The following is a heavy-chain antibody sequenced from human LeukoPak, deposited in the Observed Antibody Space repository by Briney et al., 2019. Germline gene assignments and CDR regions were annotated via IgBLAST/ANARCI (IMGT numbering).Heavy chain of an antibody. V-gene: IGHV3-74*01. CDR1: GFTFSSYW. Sequence: GGSLRLSCAASGFTFSSYWMHWVRRAPGKGLVWVSRINSDGSSTSYADSVKGRFTISRDNAKNTLYLQMNSLRAEDTAVYYCARGERNPLSLFDYWGQGTLVTVSS. J-gene: IGHJ4*02. CDR3: ARGERNPLSLFDY. D-gene: IGHD1-1*01. CDR2: INSDGSST.